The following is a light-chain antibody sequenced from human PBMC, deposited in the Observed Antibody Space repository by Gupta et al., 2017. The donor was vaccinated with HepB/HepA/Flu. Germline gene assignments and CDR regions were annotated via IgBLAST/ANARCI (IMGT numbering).Light chain of an antibody. J-gene: IGLJ1*01. CDR2: GKN. CDR1: SLRSYY. Sequence: SSELTQDPAVSVALGQTVRITCQGDSLRSYYASWYQQKPGQAPVLVIYGKNNRPSWIPDRFSGSSSGNTASLTITGAQAEDEADYYCNSRESSGSHVFGTGPKVTVL. CDR3: NSRESSGSHV. V-gene: IGLV3-19*01.